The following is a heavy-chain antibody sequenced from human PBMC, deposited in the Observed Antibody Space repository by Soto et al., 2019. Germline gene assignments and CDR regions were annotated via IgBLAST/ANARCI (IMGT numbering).Heavy chain of an antibody. J-gene: IGHJ4*02. V-gene: IGHV4-59*01. D-gene: IGHD2-15*01. Sequence: QVQLQESGPGLVKPSETLSLTCTVSGGSITSYYWNWIRQPPGKGLEWIGYIYSSGSTNYNPSLRGRVSMSLDTSKNQVSLNVTSVTAADTAGYYCAATPRYWGQGRLVTVSS. CDR1: GGSITSYY. CDR3: AATPRY. CDR2: IYSSGST.